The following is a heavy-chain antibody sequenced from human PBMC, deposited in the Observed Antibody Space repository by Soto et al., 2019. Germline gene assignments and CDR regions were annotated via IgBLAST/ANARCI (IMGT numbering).Heavy chain of an antibody. CDR1: GDSVSSNSAA. CDR3: ARTPPLRFLEGHKYYYSMDV. J-gene: IGHJ6*02. Sequence: RAPTLSLTGAISGDSVSSNSAAWNWIRQSPSRGLEWLGRTYYRSKWYNDYAVSVKSRITINPDTSKNQFSLQLTSVTPEDTAVYYYARTPPLRFLEGHKYYYSMDVWGQGTTVPVSS. V-gene: IGHV6-1*01. D-gene: IGHD3-3*01. CDR2: TYYRSKWYN.